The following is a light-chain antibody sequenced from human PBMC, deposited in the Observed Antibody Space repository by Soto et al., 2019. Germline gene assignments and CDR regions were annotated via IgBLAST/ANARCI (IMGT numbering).Light chain of an antibody. Sequence: DIQMTQSPSTLSASVGDRVTITCRASQSITTWLAWYQQKPGKAPKFLIYDASSLESGVPSRFSGSGSGTEFTLTISSLQPDDFATYYCQQYKTYPLTLGGGTKVEIK. CDR2: DAS. CDR1: QSITTW. J-gene: IGKJ4*01. V-gene: IGKV1-5*01. CDR3: QQYKTYPLT.